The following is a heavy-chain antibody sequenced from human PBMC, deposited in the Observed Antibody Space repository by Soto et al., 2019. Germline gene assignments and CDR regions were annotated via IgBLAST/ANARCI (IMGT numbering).Heavy chain of an antibody. CDR2: INHRGSL. V-gene: IGHV4-31*03. Sequence: QVQLQESGPGLVKPSQTLSLTCTVTGGSMTSGDQYWTWIRHRPGGGLEWFGYINHRGSLYYNPSLKRRVAMSVATSKNQFSLNLSSVTAADTAVYYCARELPQRQGRNMDFWGQGTTVTVSS. CDR3: ARELPQRQGRNMDF. J-gene: IGHJ6*02. CDR1: GGSMTSGDQY. D-gene: IGHD1-1*01.